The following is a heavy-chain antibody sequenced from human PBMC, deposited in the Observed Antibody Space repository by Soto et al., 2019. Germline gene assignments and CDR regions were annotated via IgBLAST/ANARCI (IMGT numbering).Heavy chain of an antibody. J-gene: IGHJ4*02. CDR2: IIPHFGTP. CDR3: AFGAVDC. D-gene: IGHD6-19*01. Sequence: QVQLVQSGAEVKKPGSSVKVSCKASGGIFSSYTISWVRQAPGQGLEWMGGIIPHFGTPNYAQKFQGRITISADPSTSTASMELSRLRSEDTAVYFCAFGAVDCWGQGTLVTVSS. CDR1: GGIFSSYT. V-gene: IGHV1-69*01.